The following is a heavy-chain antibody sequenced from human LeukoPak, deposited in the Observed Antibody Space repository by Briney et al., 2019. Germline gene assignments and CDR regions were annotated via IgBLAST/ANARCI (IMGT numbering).Heavy chain of an antibody. V-gene: IGHV3-11*01. J-gene: IGHJ6*02. D-gene: IGHD2-2*01. CDR1: GFTFSDYY. CDR2: ISSSGSTI. Sequence: GGSLRLSCAASGFTFSDYYMSWIRQAPGKGLEWVSYISSSGSTIYYADSVKGRFTISRDNANNSLYLQMNSLRAEDTAVYYCAREYCSSTSCSLDGMDVWGQGTTVTVSS. CDR3: AREYCSSTSCSLDGMDV.